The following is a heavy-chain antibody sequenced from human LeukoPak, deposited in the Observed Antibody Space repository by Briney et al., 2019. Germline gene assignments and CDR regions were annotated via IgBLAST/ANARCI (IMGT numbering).Heavy chain of an antibody. Sequence: KPSETLSLTCTVYGGPITTYYLSWIRQSAGMGLEWIGRISGSGVITYNPSLKSRVILSLDTSNNHFSLKLISVTAADTAVYYCARIGGYSGYDSAFDIWGQGTMVTVSS. J-gene: IGHJ3*02. CDR2: ISGSGVI. CDR1: GGPITTYY. D-gene: IGHD5-12*01. V-gene: IGHV4-4*07. CDR3: ARIGGYSGYDSAFDI.